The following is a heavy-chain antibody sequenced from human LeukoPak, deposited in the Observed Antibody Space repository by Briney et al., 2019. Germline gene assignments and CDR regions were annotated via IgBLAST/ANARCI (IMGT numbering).Heavy chain of an antibody. D-gene: IGHD3-22*01. CDR3: ARDLGQYYDTSDNWFDP. V-gene: IGHV3-30*04. CDR1: GFTFSTYA. Sequence: GGSLRLSCAASGFTFSTYAMHWVRQAPGKGLEWVAIISYDGSNKYYTDSVKGRFTISRDNSKNTLYLQMNTLRVDDTAVYYCARDLGQYYDTSDNWFDPWGQGTLVTVSS. J-gene: IGHJ5*02. CDR2: ISYDGSNK.